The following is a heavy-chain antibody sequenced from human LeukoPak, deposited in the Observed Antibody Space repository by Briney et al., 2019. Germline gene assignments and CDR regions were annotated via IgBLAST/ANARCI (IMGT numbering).Heavy chain of an antibody. V-gene: IGHV3-30*02. CDR1: GFTFRTSG. CDR3: AELGITMIGGV. CDR2: IRYDESNK. J-gene: IGHJ6*04. Sequence: RAGGSLRLSCAASGFTFRTSGMHWVRQAPGKRLEWVAFIRYDESNKYYADSVQGRFTISRDNAKNSLYLQMNSLRAEDTAVYYCAELGITMIGGVWGKGTTVTISS. D-gene: IGHD3-10*02.